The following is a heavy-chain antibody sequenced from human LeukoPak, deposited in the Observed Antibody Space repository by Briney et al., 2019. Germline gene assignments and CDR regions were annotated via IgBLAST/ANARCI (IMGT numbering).Heavy chain of an antibody. Sequence: GGSLRLSCAASGFTFSNYWMSWVRQAPGKGLEWVADIKEDGSEKSYVDSVKGRFTISRDNAKNSLYLQMNSLRAEDTAVYYCARVSAGDYPDYWGQGTLVTVSS. CDR3: ARVSAGDYPDY. CDR1: GFTFSNYW. CDR2: IKEDGSEK. V-gene: IGHV3-7*03. J-gene: IGHJ4*02. D-gene: IGHD7-27*01.